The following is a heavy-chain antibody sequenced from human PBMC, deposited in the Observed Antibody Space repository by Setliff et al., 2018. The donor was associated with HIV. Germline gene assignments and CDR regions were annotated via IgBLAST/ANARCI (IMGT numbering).Heavy chain of an antibody. V-gene: IGHV4-34*01. CDR1: GGSFSDYY. Sequence: KSSETLSLTCAVYGGSFSDYYWTWIRQAPGKGLEWIGEISHRGNANYKASLQSRVTISVDTSKNQFSLKLSAVTAADTAMYYCASLRRSNVFPWFAPWGQGTLVTVSS. CDR2: ISHRGNA. D-gene: IGHD6-13*01. CDR3: ASLRRSNVFPWFAP. J-gene: IGHJ5*02.